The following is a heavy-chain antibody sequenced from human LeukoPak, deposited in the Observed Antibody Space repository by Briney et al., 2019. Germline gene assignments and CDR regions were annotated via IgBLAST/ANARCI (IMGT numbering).Heavy chain of an antibody. CDR2: INPSGGST. Sequence: ASVKVSCKASGYTFTTYYMHWVRQAPGQGLEWMGIINPSGGSTTYAQKFQGRVTITADESTSTAYMELSSLRSEDTAVYYCAREGGYSGYNWFDPWGQGTLVTVSS. CDR1: GYTFTTYY. CDR3: AREGGYSGYNWFDP. V-gene: IGHV1-46*01. J-gene: IGHJ5*02. D-gene: IGHD5-12*01.